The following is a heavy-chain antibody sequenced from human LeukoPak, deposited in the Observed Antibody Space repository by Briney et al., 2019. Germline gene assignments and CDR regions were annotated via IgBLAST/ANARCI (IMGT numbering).Heavy chain of an antibody. Sequence: GGSLRLSCAGSGFTFSSYAMNWVRQAPGKGLEWVSGISGSGGSTYYADSVKGRFTISRDNSENTLYLQMNSLRAEDAAIYYCAKDRIWSGYSKYYFDCWGQGTLVTVSS. CDR2: ISGSGGST. D-gene: IGHD3-3*01. CDR3: AKDRIWSGYSKYYFDC. V-gene: IGHV3-23*01. J-gene: IGHJ4*02. CDR1: GFTFSSYA.